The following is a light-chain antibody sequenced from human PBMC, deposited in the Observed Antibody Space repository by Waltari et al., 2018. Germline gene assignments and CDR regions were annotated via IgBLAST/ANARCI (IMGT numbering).Light chain of an antibody. J-gene: IGKJ1*01. CDR3: QQYGSSPWT. V-gene: IGKV3-20*01. CDR2: GAS. Sequence: EIVLTQSPGTLSLSPGERATLSCRASQSVSSSYLAWYQQKPGQALRVLLHGASNRATGIPDRFSGSGSGTDFTLTISRLEPEDFAVYYCQQYGSSPWTFGQGTKVEIK. CDR1: QSVSSSY.